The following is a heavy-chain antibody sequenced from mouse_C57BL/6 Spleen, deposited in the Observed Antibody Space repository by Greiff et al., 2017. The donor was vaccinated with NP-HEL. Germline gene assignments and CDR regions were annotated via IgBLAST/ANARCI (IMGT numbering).Heavy chain of an antibody. D-gene: IGHD2-5*01. CDR3: AREGSNRGILDY. CDR1: GYTFTSYW. V-gene: IGHV1-59*01. CDR2: IDPSDSYT. J-gene: IGHJ2*01. Sequence: QVQLQQPGAELVRPGTSVKLSCKASGYTFTSYWMHWVKQRPGQGLEWIGVIDPSDSYTNYNQKFKGKATLTVDTSSSTAYMQLSSLTSEDSAVYYCAREGSNRGILDYWGQGTTLTVSS.